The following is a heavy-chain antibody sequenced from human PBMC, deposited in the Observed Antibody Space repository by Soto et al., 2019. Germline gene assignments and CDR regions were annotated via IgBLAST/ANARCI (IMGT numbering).Heavy chain of an antibody. D-gene: IGHD2-2*03. Sequence: PSETLSLTCAVYGGSFSGYYWSWIRQAPGKGLEWIGGVNHRGSTYNPALESRATMSVDTSKNQFSLKLSSMTAADTAVYYCARDGFCTSSTCRIGNWFDPWGQVSLVTVSS. CDR2: VNHRGST. CDR1: GGSFSGYY. CDR3: ARDGFCTSSTCRIGNWFDP. V-gene: IGHV4-34*01. J-gene: IGHJ5*02.